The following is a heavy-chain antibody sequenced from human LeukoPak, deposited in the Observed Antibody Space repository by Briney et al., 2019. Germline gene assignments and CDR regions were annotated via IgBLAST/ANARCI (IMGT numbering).Heavy chain of an antibody. CDR1: GFTFSNAW. CDR3: TRDREQEPTYDF. V-gene: IGHV3-74*01. D-gene: IGHD6-13*01. J-gene: IGHJ4*02. CDR2: IDSDGSST. Sequence: PGGSLRLSCAASGFTFSNAWMHWVRHAPGKGLVWVSRIDSDGSSTRYADSVKGRFTISRDNAKNTLYLQMNSLRAEDTGVYYCTRDREQEPTYDFWGQGTLVTVSS.